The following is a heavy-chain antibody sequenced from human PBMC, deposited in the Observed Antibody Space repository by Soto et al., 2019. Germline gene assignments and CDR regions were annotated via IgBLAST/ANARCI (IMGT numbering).Heavy chain of an antibody. CDR2: ISAYNGNT. J-gene: IGHJ5*02. D-gene: IGHD3-22*01. Sequence: ASVKVSCKASGYTFTSYGISWVRQAPGQGLEWMGWISAYNGNTNYAQKLQGRVTMTTDTSTSTAYMELRSLRSDDTAVYYCARGRDYDSSGFPFDPWGQGTLVTVPQ. V-gene: IGHV1-18*01. CDR3: ARGRDYDSSGFPFDP. CDR1: GYTFTSYG.